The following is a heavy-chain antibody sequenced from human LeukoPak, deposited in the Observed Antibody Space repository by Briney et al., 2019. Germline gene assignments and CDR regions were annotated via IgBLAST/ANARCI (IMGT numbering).Heavy chain of an antibody. CDR2: INPNSGGT. J-gene: IGHJ4*02. V-gene: IGHV1-2*02. D-gene: IGHD3-10*01. CDR3: ARGSGSPPIRRGY. Sequence: GASVEVSCKASGYTFTGYYMHWVRQAPGQGLEWMGWINPNSGGTNYAQKFQGRVTMTRDTSISTAYMELSRLRSDDTAVYYCARGSGSPPIRRGYWGQGTLVTVSS. CDR1: GYTFTGYY.